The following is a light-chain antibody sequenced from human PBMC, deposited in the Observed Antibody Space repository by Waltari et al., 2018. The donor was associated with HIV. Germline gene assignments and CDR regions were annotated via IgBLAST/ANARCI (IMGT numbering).Light chain of an antibody. J-gene: IGKJ4*01. Sequence: EILLTQSPGTLSLSPGERAILSCRATQSVSGSYLAWYQQQPGQAPRLLIHGASNRATAIADRIRASGSGTDVTHTISRLEPEDFAVYYCQQYDTSPLTFGGGTKVEIK. CDR3: QQYDTSPLT. CDR1: QSVSGSY. CDR2: GAS. V-gene: IGKV3-20*01.